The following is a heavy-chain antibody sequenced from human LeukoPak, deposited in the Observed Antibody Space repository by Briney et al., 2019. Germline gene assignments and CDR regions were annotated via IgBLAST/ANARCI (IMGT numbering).Heavy chain of an antibody. CDR1: GFTFSSYS. J-gene: IGHJ5*02. Sequence: GGSLRLSCAASGFTFSSYSMNWVRQAPGKGLEWVSYISGSSSTIYYADSVKGRFTISRNNAKNSLYLQMNSLRDEDTAVYYCARDPHGDYEFDWFDPWGQGTLVTVSS. CDR3: ARDPHGDYEFDWFDP. CDR2: ISGSSSTI. V-gene: IGHV3-48*02. D-gene: IGHD4-17*01.